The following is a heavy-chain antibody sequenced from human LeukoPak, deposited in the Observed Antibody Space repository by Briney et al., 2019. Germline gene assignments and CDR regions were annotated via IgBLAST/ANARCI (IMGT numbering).Heavy chain of an antibody. CDR2: ISYDGSNK. CDR3: VSSPGMRFGY. D-gene: IGHD1-26*01. V-gene: IGHV3-30*01. J-gene: IGHJ4*02. Sequence: GGSLRLPWAASGFTFSSSAMRWVRQAPGKGLGWVTFISYDGSNKYYADSVKGRFTISRDNSKNTLYLQMNSQRAEDTAVYYCVSSPGMRFGYWVQGTLVTVS. CDR1: GFTFSSSA.